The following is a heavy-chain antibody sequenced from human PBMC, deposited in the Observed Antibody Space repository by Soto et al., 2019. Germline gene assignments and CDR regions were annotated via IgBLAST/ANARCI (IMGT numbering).Heavy chain of an antibody. D-gene: IGHD4-4*01. Sequence: ESSVKVSCKASGYTFSNFGITWVRQAPGQGLEWMGWISDYNGKTNYAQKFQGRVSMTTDTSTSTAYMELTSLRSDDTAVYSCARVRRDGYSPFDVWGQGTVVTVSS. CDR2: ISDYNGKT. V-gene: IGHV1-18*01. J-gene: IGHJ4*02. CDR1: GYTFSNFG. CDR3: ARVRRDGYSPFDV.